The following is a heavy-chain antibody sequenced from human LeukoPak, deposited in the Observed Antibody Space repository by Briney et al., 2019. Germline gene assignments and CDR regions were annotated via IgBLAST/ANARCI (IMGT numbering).Heavy chain of an antibody. CDR3: AKDITHDTVMFSFAS. CDR2: ISWNSGNI. J-gene: IGHJ4*02. D-gene: IGHD5-18*01. Sequence: GGSLRLSCAASGFTFDDYAMHWARQTPRKGLEWVSGISWNSGNIGYADSVKGRFTISRDNARNSLYLLMNSLRAEDTALYYCAKDITHDTVMFSFASWGQGTLVTVSS. CDR1: GFTFDDYA. V-gene: IGHV3-9*01.